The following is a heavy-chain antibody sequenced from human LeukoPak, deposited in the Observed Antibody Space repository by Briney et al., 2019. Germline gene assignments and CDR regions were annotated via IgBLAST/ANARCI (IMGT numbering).Heavy chain of an antibody. CDR2: ISERSSST. CDR3: AKRGVVIRGILVIGYHQEAYHYDF. CDR1: GISLSNYA. V-gene: IGHV3-23*01. Sequence: GGSLRLSCVVSGISLSNYAMTWVRQAPGKGLEWVSYISERSSSTTYADSVKGRFTISRDTSLNTLYLQMNNLRAEDTAVYFCAKRGVVIRGILVIGYHQEAYHYDFWGQGVLVTVSS. J-gene: IGHJ4*02. D-gene: IGHD3-10*01.